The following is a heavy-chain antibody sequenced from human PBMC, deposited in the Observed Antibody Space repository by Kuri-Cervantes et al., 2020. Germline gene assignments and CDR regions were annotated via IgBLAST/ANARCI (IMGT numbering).Heavy chain of an antibody. J-gene: IGHJ3*02. CDR1: GFTVSSNY. V-gene: IGHV5-51*01. CDR2: IYPGDSDT. Sequence: GESLKISCAASGFTVSSNYMSWVRQAPGKGLEWMGIIYPGDSDTRYSPSFQGQVTISADKSISTAYLQWSSLKASDTAMYYCARTSGSYLGDFDIWGQGTMVTVSS. CDR3: ARTSGSYLGDFDI. D-gene: IGHD1-26*01.